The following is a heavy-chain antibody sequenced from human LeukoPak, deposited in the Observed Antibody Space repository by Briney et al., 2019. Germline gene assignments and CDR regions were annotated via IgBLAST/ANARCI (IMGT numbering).Heavy chain of an antibody. V-gene: IGHV4-61*02. CDR2: IYITGST. CDR3: AKSWGYAANSLQIQH. CDR1: GGSIRSGSFH. Sequence: SETLSLTCSVSGGSIRSGSFHWNWIRQPAGKGLEWIGRIYITGSTDYNPSLKSRVTMSVDTSNNQFSLKLTSVTAADTAVYYCAKSWGYAANSLQIQHWGQGARVIVSA. D-gene: IGHD4-23*01. J-gene: IGHJ1*01.